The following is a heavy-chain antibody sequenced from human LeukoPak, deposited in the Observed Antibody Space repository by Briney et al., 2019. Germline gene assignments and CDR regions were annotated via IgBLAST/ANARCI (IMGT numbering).Heavy chain of an antibody. V-gene: IGHV3-11*01. CDR2: ISSSGSTI. CDR3: ARDSYDYVWGSYRPFFDY. CDR1: GFTFSDYY. Sequence: PGGSLRLSCAASGFTFSDYYMSWIRQAPGKGPEWVSYISSSGSTIYYADSVKGRFTTSRDNAKNSLYLQMNSLRAEDTAVYYCARDSYDYVWGSYRPFFDYWGQGTLVTVSS. D-gene: IGHD3-16*02. J-gene: IGHJ4*02.